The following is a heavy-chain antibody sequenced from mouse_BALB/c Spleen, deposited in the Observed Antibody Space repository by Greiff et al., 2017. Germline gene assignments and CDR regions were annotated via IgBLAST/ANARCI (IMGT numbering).Heavy chain of an antibody. CDR3: TRSYGY. D-gene: IGHD1-1*01. Sequence: VQLQQPGAELVRPGASVKLSCKASGYTFTSYWINWVKQRPGQGLEWIGNIYPSDSYTNYNQKFKDKATLTVDKSSSTAYMQLSSPTSEDSAVYYCTRSYGYWGQGTTLTVSS. CDR2: IYPSDSYT. V-gene: IGHV1-69*02. J-gene: IGHJ2*01. CDR1: GYTFTSYW.